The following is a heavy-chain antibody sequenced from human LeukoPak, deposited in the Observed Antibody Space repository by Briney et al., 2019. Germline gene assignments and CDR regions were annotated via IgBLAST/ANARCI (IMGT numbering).Heavy chain of an antibody. CDR2: ISSSSSYI. Sequence: PGGSLRLSCAASGFTFSSHSMNWVRQAPGKGLEWVSSISSSSSYIYYADSVKGRFTISRDNAKNSLYLQMNSLRAEDTAVYYCARGEWLRSHFDYWGQGTLVTVSS. V-gene: IGHV3-21*01. CDR3: ARGEWLRSHFDY. J-gene: IGHJ4*02. D-gene: IGHD5-12*01. CDR1: GFTFSSHS.